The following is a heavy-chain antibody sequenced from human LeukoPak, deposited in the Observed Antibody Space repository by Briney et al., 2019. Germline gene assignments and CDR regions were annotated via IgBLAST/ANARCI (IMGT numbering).Heavy chain of an antibody. CDR1: GGSFSGYY. V-gene: IGHV4-34*01. Sequence: SETLSLTCAVYGGSFSGYYWSWIRQPPGKGLEWIGEINHSGSTNYNPSLKSRVTISVDTSKNQFSLKPSSGTAADTAVYYCARDYGSGSYIGARTYNWFDPWGQGTLVTVSS. J-gene: IGHJ5*02. CDR2: INHSGST. CDR3: ARDYGSGSYIGARTYNWFDP. D-gene: IGHD3-10*01.